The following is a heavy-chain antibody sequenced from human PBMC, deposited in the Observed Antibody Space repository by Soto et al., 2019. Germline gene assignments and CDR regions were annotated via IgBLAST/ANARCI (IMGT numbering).Heavy chain of an antibody. CDR1: GYTFTSYA. CDR3: ARGRTTVVIGAFDI. CDR2: INAGNGNT. J-gene: IGHJ3*02. V-gene: IGHV1-3*01. D-gene: IGHD4-17*01. Sequence: ASVKVSCKASGYTFTSYAMHWVRQAPGQRLEWMGWINAGNGNTKYSQKFQGRVTITRDTSASTAYMELSSLRSEDTAVYYCARGRTTVVIGAFDIWGQVTMVTVSS.